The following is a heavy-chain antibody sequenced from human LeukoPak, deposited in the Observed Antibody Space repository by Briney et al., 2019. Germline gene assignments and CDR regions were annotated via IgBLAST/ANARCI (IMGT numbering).Heavy chain of an antibody. CDR3: AREGYYDSSGSLNHDAFGI. Sequence: SETLSLTCTVSGGSVSSGNYFWTWIRQPPGKGLEWIGYIYYSGSTDYVPSLRSRVTISVDTSKNQFSLKLGSVTAADTAVYYCAREGYYDSSGSLNHDAFGIWGQGTMVTVSS. D-gene: IGHD3-22*01. J-gene: IGHJ3*02. CDR2: IYYSGST. CDR1: GGSVSSGNYF. V-gene: IGHV4-61*01.